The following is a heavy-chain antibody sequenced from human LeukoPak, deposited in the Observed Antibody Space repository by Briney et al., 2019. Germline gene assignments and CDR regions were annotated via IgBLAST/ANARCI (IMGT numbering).Heavy chain of an antibody. CDR1: GFTFSSYA. CDR2: IRSKAYGGTT. V-gene: IGHV3-49*04. D-gene: IGHD1-1*01. Sequence: GGSLRLSCAASGFTFSSYAMSWVRQAPGKGLEWVGFIRSKAYGGTTEYAASVKGRFTISRDDSKSIAYLQMNSLKTEDTAVYYCTRVLWNPSTHPPFDYWGQGTLVTVSS. J-gene: IGHJ4*02. CDR3: TRVLWNPSTHPPFDY.